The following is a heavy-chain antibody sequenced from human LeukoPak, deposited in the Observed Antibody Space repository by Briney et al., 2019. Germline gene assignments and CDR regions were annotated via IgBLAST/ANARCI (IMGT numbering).Heavy chain of an antibody. CDR1: GGSISSYY. CDR2: IYYSGST. J-gene: IGHJ4*02. D-gene: IGHD6-13*01. CDR3: ARASHSSRGGKIDY. V-gene: IGHV4-59*01. Sequence: SETLSLTCTVSGGSISSYYWSWIRQPPGKGLEWIGYIYYSGSTNYNPSLKSRVTISVDTSKNQFSLKLSSVTAADTAVYYCARASHSSRGGKIDYWGQGTLVTVSS.